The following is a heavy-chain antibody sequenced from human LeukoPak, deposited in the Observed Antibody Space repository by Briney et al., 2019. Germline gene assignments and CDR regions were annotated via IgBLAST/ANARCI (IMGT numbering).Heavy chain of an antibody. V-gene: IGHV1-18*01. CDR1: GYTFSSHG. J-gene: IGHJ4*02. CDR3: ARDPLYYYEGIRSTLDY. CDR2: ISCYDATT. D-gene: IGHD3-22*01. Sequence: ASVKVSCKASGYTFSSHGISWVRQAPGQGLEWMGWISCYDATTNYPQKFQGRVTLTTDTSTRTAYMELRSLRSDDTAVYYCARDPLYYYEGIRSTLDYWGQGTLVTVSS.